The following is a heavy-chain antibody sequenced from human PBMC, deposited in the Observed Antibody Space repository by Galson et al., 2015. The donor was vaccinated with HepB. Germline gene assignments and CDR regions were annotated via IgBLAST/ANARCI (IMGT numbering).Heavy chain of an antibody. D-gene: IGHD2/OR15-2a*01. CDR2: IWTDGSYT. J-gene: IGHJ4*02. CDR1: GFTFSSYR. CDR3: VRSNNFDT. Sequence: SLRLSCAASGFTFSSYRLHCAGQAPGKGLVAGSRIWTDGSYTSYADSVKGRFTISRDNAQNTVYLEMNSLRTEDTSIYYCVRSNNFDTWGQGTLVTVSS. V-gene: IGHV3-74*01.